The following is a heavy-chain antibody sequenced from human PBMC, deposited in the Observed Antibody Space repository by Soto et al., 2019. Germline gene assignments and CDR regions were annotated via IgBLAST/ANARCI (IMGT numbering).Heavy chain of an antibody. V-gene: IGHV4-34*01. CDR2: INHSGST. J-gene: IGHJ4*02. CDR3: ARSGYSSRRVHRETRITN. Sequence: SETLSLTCAVYGGSFSGYYWSWIRQPPGKGLEWIGEINHSGSTNYNPSLKSRVTISVDTSKNQFSLKLSSVTAADTAVYYCARSGYSSRRVHRETRITNWGQGTLVTVSS. CDR1: GGSFSGYY. D-gene: IGHD6-13*01.